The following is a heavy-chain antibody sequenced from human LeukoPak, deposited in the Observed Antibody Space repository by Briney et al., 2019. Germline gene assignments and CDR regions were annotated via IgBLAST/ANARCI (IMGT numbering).Heavy chain of an antibody. Sequence: NPSETLSLTCTVSGGSISSYYWSWIRQPPGKGLEWIGYIYYSGSTNYNPSLKSRVTISVDTSKNQFSLKLSSVTAADTAVYYCARVVCSGGSCYSDYWGQGTLVTVSS. V-gene: IGHV4-59*01. J-gene: IGHJ4*02. CDR2: IYYSGST. CDR1: GGSISSYY. CDR3: ARVVCSGGSCYSDY. D-gene: IGHD2-15*01.